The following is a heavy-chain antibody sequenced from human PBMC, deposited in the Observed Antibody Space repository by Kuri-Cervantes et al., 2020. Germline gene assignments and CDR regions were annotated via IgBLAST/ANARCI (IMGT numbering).Heavy chain of an antibody. Sequence: SETLSLTCTVSGGSISSYYWSWIRQPPGKGLEWIGYIYYSGSTNYNPSLKSRVTISVDTSKSQFSLKLSSVTAADTAVYYCARAGHYYDSSGEYYFDYWGQGTLVTVSS. V-gene: IGHV4-59*13. D-gene: IGHD3-22*01. CDR3: ARAGHYYDSSGEYYFDY. CDR2: IYYSGST. CDR1: GGSISSYY. J-gene: IGHJ4*02.